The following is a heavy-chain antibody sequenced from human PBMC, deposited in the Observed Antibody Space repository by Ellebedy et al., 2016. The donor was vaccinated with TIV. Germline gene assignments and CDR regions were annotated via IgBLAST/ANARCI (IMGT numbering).Heavy chain of an antibody. CDR3: ARSRGSCDY. CDR2: INHSGST. CDR1: GGSFSGYC. D-gene: IGHD6-25*01. V-gene: IGHV4-34*01. Sequence: SETLSLTCAVYGGSFSGYCWSWIRQPPGKGLEWIGEINHSGSTNYNPSLKSRVTISVDTSKNQFSLQLNSVTPEDTAVYYCARSRGSCDYWGQGTLVTVSS. J-gene: IGHJ4*02.